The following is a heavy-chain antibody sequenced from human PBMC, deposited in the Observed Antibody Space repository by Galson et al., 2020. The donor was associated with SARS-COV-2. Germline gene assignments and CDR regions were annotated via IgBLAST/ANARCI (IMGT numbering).Heavy chain of an antibody. J-gene: IGHJ5*02. CDR1: GYTLTELS. V-gene: IGHV1-24*01. CDR3: ATGPGSGTPNWFDP. CDR2: FDPDDGET. D-gene: IGHD3-10*01. Sequence: ASVTVSCKVSGYTLTELSMHWVRQAPGKGPEWMGGFDPDDGETIYAQKFQGRVTMTEDTSTDTAYMELSSLRSEDTAVYYCATGPGSGTPNWFDPWGQGTRVTVSS.